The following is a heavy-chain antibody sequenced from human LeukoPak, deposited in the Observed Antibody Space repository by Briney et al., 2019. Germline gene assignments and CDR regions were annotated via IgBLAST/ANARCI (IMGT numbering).Heavy chain of an antibody. D-gene: IGHD3-10*01. V-gene: IGHV5-10-1*01. CDR3: ARRWPFVIGELTSGMDV. CDR1: GYSFTSYW. J-gene: IGHJ6*04. CDR2: IDPSDSYT. Sequence: GESLRISCKGSGYSFTSYWISWVRQMPGKGLEWMGRIDPSDSYTNYSPSFQGHVTISADKSISTAYLQWSSLKASDTAMYYCARRWPFVIGELTSGMDVWGKGTTVTVSS.